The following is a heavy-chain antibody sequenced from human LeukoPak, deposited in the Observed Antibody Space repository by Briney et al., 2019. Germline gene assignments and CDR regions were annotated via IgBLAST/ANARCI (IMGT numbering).Heavy chain of an antibody. CDR1: SGSISSYY. D-gene: IGHD5-18*01. CDR2: IYYSGST. V-gene: IGHV4-59*01. J-gene: IGHJ6*03. Sequence: SETLSLTCTVSSGSISSYYWSWIRQPPGKGLEWIGYIYYSGSTNYNPSLKSRVTISVDTSKNQFSLKLTSVTAADTAVYYCARTTEGGYTYGYFYYYYMDVWGKGTTVTISS. CDR3: ARTTEGGYTYGYFYYYYMDV.